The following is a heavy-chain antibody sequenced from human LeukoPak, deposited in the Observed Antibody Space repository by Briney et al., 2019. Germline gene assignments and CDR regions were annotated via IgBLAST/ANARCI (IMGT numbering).Heavy chain of an antibody. Sequence: SETLSLTCAVYGGSFSGYYWSWIRQPPGKGLEWIGEINHSGSTNYNPSLKSRVTISVDTSKNQFSLKLSSVTAADTAVYYCARDSATTWGLFDYWGQGTLVTVSS. V-gene: IGHV4-34*01. D-gene: IGHD5-24*01. CDR1: GGSFSGYY. CDR3: ARDSATTWGLFDY. J-gene: IGHJ4*02. CDR2: INHSGST.